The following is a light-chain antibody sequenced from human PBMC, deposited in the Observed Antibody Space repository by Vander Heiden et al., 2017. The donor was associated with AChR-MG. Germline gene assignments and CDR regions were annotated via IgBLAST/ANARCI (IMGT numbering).Light chain of an antibody. J-gene: IGLJ3*02. Sequence: QSALTQPPSASGSPGQSVTISCTGTRRDVGGYNYVSWYQQHPGKAPKLMIYEVSKRPSGVPDRFSGSKSGNTASLTVSVLQAEDEADYYCSSYAGSNNFGVFGGGTKLTVL. V-gene: IGLV2-8*01. CDR1: RRDVGGYNY. CDR3: SSYAGSNNFGV. CDR2: EVS.